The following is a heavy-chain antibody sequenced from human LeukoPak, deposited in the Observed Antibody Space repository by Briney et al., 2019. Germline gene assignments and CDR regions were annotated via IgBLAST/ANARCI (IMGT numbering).Heavy chain of an antibody. D-gene: IGHD6-19*01. J-gene: IGHJ6*04. CDR1: GGSISSYY. V-gene: IGHV4-59*01. CDR2: IYYSGST. CDR3: ARDRSYSSGFYYYYYGMDV. Sequence: SETLSLTCTVSGGSISSYYWSWIRQPPGKGLESIGYIYYSGSTNYNPSLKSRVTISVDTSKNQFSLELSSVTAADTAVYYCARDRSYSSGFYYYYYGMDVWGRGTTVTVSS.